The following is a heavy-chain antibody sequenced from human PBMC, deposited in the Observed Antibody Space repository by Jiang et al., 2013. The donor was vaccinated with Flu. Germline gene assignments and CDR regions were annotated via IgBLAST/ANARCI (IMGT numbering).Heavy chain of an antibody. Sequence: RLSCAASGFTFSTHAMHWVRQAPGKGLEWVAVISYDESAKYYADSVKGRFTISRDISKNTLYLQMNSLRSEDTALYYCARDAGYSTGWYPGNWGQGTLVTVSS. CDR1: GFTFSTHA. D-gene: IGHD6-19*01. CDR2: ISYDESAK. V-gene: IGHV3-30*04. CDR3: ARDAGYSTGWYPGN. J-gene: IGHJ4*02.